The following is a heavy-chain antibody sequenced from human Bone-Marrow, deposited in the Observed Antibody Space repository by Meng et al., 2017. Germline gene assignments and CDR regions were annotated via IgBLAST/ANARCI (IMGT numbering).Heavy chain of an antibody. CDR2: IIPIFGTA. D-gene: IGHD4-23*01. Sequence: SVKVSCKASGGTFSSYAISWVRQAPGQGLEWRGGIIPIFGTANYAPKFQGRVTITTDDSTSTANLELSSLRSEDKAVYYCSRDRAVPYGGNPGGFDYWGQGTLVTVSS. V-gene: IGHV1-69*05. CDR3: SRDRAVPYGGNPGGFDY. CDR1: GGTFSSYA. J-gene: IGHJ4*02.